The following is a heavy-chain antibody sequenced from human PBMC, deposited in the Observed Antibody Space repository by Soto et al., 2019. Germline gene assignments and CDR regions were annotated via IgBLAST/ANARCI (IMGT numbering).Heavy chain of an antibody. V-gene: IGHV4-59*11. D-gene: IGHD3-9*01. Sequence: SETLSLTCTVSGGSISSHYWSWIRQPPGKGLEWIGYIYYSGSTNYNPSLKSRVTISVDTSKNQFSLKLSSVTAADTAVYYCARGSEGRYFDGSNWRYFDYWGQATLVTVSS. J-gene: IGHJ4*02. CDR1: GGSISSHY. CDR2: IYYSGST. CDR3: ARGSEGRYFDGSNWRYFDY.